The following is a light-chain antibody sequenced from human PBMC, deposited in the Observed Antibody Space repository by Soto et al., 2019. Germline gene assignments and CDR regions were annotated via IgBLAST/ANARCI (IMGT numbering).Light chain of an antibody. CDR3: QQRSNWPALT. V-gene: IGKV3-11*01. CDR2: DAS. CDR1: QSVSSY. J-gene: IGKJ4*01. Sequence: EIVLTQSPATLSLSPGERATLSCRASQSVSSYLAGYQQKPGQAPRLLIYDASNRATVIPARFSGSGSGTDFTLTISSLEPEDFAVYYCQQRSNWPALTFGGGTKVEIK.